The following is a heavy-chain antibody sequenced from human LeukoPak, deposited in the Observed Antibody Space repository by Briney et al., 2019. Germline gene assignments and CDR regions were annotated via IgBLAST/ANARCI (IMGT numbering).Heavy chain of an antibody. CDR2: VYFSGSI. J-gene: IGHJ1*01. Sequence: SETLSLPCTVSGGSINAYFRSWIRQPPGKGLEWIGYVYFSGSINYNPSLKSRVTISVDTSKNQFSLKLNSVAAADTAVYYCARHCDLWSGLEHWGQGTLDTVPS. CDR3: ARHCDLWSGLEH. D-gene: IGHD3-3*01. CDR1: GGSINAYF. V-gene: IGHV4-59*08.